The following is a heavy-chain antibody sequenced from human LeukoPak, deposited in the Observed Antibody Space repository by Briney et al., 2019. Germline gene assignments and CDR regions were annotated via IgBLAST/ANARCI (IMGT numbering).Heavy chain of an antibody. CDR2: ISYDASNT. CDR1: GFTFSTYT. V-gene: IGHV3-30-3*01. D-gene: IGHD6-13*01. CDR3: AKDHQAAVFLDAFDI. J-gene: IGHJ3*02. Sequence: QPGRSLRLSCAASGFTFSTYTMHWVRQAPGKGLEWVAVISYDASNTYYADSVKGRFTISRDNSKNTLYLQMNSLRAEDTAVYYCAKDHQAAVFLDAFDIWGQGTMVTVSS.